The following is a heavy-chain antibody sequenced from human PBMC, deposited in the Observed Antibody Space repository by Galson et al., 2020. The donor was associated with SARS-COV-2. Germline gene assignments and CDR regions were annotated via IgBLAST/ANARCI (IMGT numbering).Heavy chain of an antibody. Sequence: GESLKISCAGSGFTFSSFGMHWVRQAPGKGLEWVAVMSYDESNIFYADSVKGRFTVSRDNSKNTLYLQMNTLRAEDTAMYYCARDRHYGDYWGGGEVLDHWGHGTLVTVSS. CDR3: ARDRHYGDYWGGGEVLDH. CDR2: MSYDESNI. V-gene: IGHV3-30*03. J-gene: IGHJ4*01. CDR1: GFTFSSFG. D-gene: IGHD4-17*01.